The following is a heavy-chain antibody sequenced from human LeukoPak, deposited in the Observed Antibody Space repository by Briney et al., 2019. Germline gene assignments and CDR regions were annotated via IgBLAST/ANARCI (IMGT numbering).Heavy chain of an antibody. V-gene: IGHV5-51*01. CDR3: ARSSLLGGHSVYFQH. Sequence: GESLKISCKGSGYSFTTYWIAWVRQMPGKGLEWMGIIYPADSDTRYSPSFQGQVTISADKSISTAYLQWSSLKASDTAMYYCARSSLLGGHSVYFQHWGQGTLVTVSS. CDR2: IYPADSDT. J-gene: IGHJ1*01. D-gene: IGHD2-15*01. CDR1: GYSFTTYW.